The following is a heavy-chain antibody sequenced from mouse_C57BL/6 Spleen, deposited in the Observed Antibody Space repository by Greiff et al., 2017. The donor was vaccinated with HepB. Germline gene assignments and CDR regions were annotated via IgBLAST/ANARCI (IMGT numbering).Heavy chain of an antibody. D-gene: IGHD3-2*02. J-gene: IGHJ4*01. CDR3: AREQLRLRDYYAMDY. CDR1: GYTFTDYY. V-gene: IGHV1-75*01. CDR2: IFPGSGST. Sequence: VQLQQSGPELVKPGASVKISCKASGYTFTDYYINWVKQRPGQGLEWIGWIFPGSGSTYYNEKFKGKATLTVDKSSSTAYMLLSSLTSKDSAVYFCAREQLRLRDYYAMDYWGQGTSVTVSS.